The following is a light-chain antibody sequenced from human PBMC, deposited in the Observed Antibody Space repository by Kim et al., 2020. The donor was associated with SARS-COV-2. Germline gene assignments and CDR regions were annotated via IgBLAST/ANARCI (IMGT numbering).Light chain of an antibody. CDR2: DVN. J-gene: IGLJ3*02. CDR1: SSDIGAYNY. CDR3: SSHTSSRTLV. V-gene: IGLV2-14*03. Sequence: QSALTQPASVSGSPGQSITISCTGTSSDIGAYNYVSWYQQHPDKAPKLMIYDVNKRPSGVSDRFSGSKFGNTASLTISGLQAEDEADYYCSSHTSSRTLVFGGGTQLTVL.